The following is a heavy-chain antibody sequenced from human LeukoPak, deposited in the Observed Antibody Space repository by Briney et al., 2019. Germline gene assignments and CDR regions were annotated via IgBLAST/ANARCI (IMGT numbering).Heavy chain of an antibody. V-gene: IGHV3-23*01. J-gene: IGHJ4*02. CDR2: ISGSGGNT. D-gene: IGHD3-22*01. Sequence: PGGSLRLSCAASGFTFSSYAMSWVRQAPGKGLEWVSAISGSGGNTYYADSVKGRFTISRDNSKNTLYLQMNSLRAEDTAVYYCAKEAVNTMIVVVLHFDYWGQGTLVTVSS. CDR1: GFTFSSYA. CDR3: AKEAVNTMIVVVLHFDY.